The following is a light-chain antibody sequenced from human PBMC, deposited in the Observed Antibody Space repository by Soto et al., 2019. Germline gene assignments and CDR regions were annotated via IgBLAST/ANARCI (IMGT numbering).Light chain of an antibody. J-gene: IGKJ4*01. V-gene: IGKV3D-15*01. CDR2: RAS. Sequence: EIVMTQSPATLSVSPGERGTLSCRASQNIRRNLAWYQQKPGQAPRLLIYRASTRATGIPARFSGGGSGTEFNLTISSLQSEDFAVYYCQQYENWPPVTFGGGTKVEIK. CDR3: QQYENWPPVT. CDR1: QNIRRN.